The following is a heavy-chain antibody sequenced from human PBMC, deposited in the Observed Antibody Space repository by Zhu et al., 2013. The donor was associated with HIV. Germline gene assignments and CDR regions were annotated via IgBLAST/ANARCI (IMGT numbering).Heavy chain of an antibody. V-gene: IGHV1-2*02. Sequence: QVQLVQSGAEVKKPGASVKVSCKASGYTFTGYYMHWVRQAPGQGLEWMGWINPNSGGTNYAQKFQGRVTMTRDTSISTAYMELSRLRSDDTAVYYCARGAPYYDFWSGYYTYGMDVWGQGTTVTVSS. CDR3: ARGAPYYDFWSGYYTYGMDV. D-gene: IGHD3-3*01. CDR1: GYTFTGYY. CDR2: INPNSGGT. J-gene: IGHJ6*02.